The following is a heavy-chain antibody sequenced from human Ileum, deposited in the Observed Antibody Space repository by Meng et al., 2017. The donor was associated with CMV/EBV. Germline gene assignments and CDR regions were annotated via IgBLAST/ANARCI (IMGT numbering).Heavy chain of an antibody. CDR3: AKVVEIGYCSSTSCRPDYYYYGMDV. CDR2: IRYDGSNK. CDR1: GFTFSSYA. J-gene: IGHJ6*02. V-gene: IGHV3-30*02. Sequence: GESLKISCAASGFTFSSYAMSWVRQAPGKGLEWVAFIRYDGSNKYYADSVKGRFTISRDNSKNTLYLQMNSLRAEDTAVYYCAKVVEIGYCSSTSCRPDYYYYGMDVWGQGTTVTVSS. D-gene: IGHD2-2*03.